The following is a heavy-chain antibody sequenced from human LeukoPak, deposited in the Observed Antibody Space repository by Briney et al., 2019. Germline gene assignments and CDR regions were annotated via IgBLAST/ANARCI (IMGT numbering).Heavy chain of an antibody. CDR3: AILDYDFWSGYYTDYYCGMDV. CDR1: GYTFTSYG. J-gene: IGHJ6*02. CDR2: ISAYNGNT. D-gene: IGHD3-3*01. V-gene: IGHV1-18*01. Sequence: ASVKVSCKASGYTFTSYGISWVRQAPGQGLEWMGWISAYNGNTNYAQKLQGRATMTTDTSTSTAYMELRSLRSDDTAVYYCAILDYDFWSGYYTDYYCGMDVWGQGTTVTVSS.